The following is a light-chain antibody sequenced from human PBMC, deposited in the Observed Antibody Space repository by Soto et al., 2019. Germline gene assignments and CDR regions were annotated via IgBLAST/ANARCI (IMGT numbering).Light chain of an antibody. Sequence: SVPAQPSSVCGAPGQRVTISCTGTSSNSGAGYDVHWYQHLPGTAPKLVIYANSNRPLGVPDRFSGSESGASASLVITGLQAEDEADYYCQSYDSSLRSYVFGTGTKVTVL. V-gene: IGLV1-40*01. J-gene: IGLJ1*01. CDR1: SSNSGAGYD. CDR2: ANS. CDR3: QSYDSSLRSYV.